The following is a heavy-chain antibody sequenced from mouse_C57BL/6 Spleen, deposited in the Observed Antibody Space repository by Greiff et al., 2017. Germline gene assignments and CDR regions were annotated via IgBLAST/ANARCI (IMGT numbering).Heavy chain of an antibody. J-gene: IGHJ3*01. CDR1: GFTFSDYG. D-gene: IGHD2-1*01. CDR3: ARSAYGNYAWFAY. Sequence: EVKVVESGGGLVKPGGSLKLSCAASGFTFSDYGMHWVRQAPEKGLEWVAYISGGSSTIYYADTVKGRFTISRDNAKNTLFLQMTSLRSEDTAMYYCARSAYGNYAWFAYWGQGTLVTVSA. CDR2: ISGGSSTI. V-gene: IGHV5-17*01.